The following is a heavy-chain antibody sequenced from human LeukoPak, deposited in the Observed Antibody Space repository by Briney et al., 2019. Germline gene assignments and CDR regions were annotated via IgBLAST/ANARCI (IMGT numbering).Heavy chain of an antibody. V-gene: IGHV6-1*01. CDR3: ARSSGWFDY. CDR1: GDSVSSTSAA. CDR2: TFYRSKWKY. J-gene: IGHJ4*02. D-gene: IGHD6-19*01. Sequence: SQTLSLTCAISGDSVSSTSAAWYWIRQSPARGLEWLGRTFYRSKWKYDYAPSVKSRITVKPETSKNQFSLQLDSVTPEDTAVYYCARSSGWFDYWGQGILVTVSS.